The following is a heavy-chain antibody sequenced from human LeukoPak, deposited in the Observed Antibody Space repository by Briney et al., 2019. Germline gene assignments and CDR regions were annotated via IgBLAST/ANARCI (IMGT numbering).Heavy chain of an antibody. D-gene: IGHD1-1*01. Sequence: PSETLSLTCAVSGYSISSGYYWGWIRQPPGKGLQWIGSIFQRGYSYYNPSLKCRVTISVDTSRNQFSLKLSSVTAADTAVYYCAGDKETTGNGRPNWFDPWGQGTLVTVSS. CDR3: AGDKETTGNGRPNWFDP. V-gene: IGHV4-38-2*01. CDR2: IFQRGYS. J-gene: IGHJ5*02. CDR1: GYSISSGYY.